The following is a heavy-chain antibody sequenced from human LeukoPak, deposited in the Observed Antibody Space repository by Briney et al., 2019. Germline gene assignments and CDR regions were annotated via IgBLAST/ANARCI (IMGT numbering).Heavy chain of an antibody. Sequence: QPGGSLRLSCSASGFTFSSFSMHWVRQAPGKGLEYVSAISSNGNRAYYADSVKGRFTISRDNSENTLYLQMSSLRGEDTAMFYCVKGSGTGWYGYRGQGTLVTVSS. CDR3: VKGSGTGWYGY. CDR1: GFTFSSFS. J-gene: IGHJ4*02. V-gene: IGHV3-64D*08. CDR2: ISSNGNRA. D-gene: IGHD6-19*01.